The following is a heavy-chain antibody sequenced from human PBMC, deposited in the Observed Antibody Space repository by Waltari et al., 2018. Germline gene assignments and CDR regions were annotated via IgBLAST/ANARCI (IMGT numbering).Heavy chain of an antibody. V-gene: IGHV1-2*02. CDR1: GYTFTGYY. Sequence: QVQLVQSGAEVKKPGASVKVSCKASGYTFTGYYMHWVRQAPGQGLEWMGWINPNSGGTNYAQKFQGRVTMTRDTSISTAYMELSRLRSDDTAVYYCARPAYGLEVAGTREYFQHWGQGTLVTVSS. CDR3: ARPAYGLEVAGTREYFQH. D-gene: IGHD6-19*01. J-gene: IGHJ1*01. CDR2: INPNSGGT.